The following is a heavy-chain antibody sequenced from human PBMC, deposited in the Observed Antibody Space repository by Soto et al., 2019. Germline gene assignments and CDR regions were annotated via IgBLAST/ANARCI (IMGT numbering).Heavy chain of an antibody. CDR1: GGSISSGPYS. D-gene: IGHD2-2*01. CDR2: FYYSGST. V-gene: IGHV4-39*01. Sequence: QLQLQESGPGLVKPSETLSLTCTVSGGSISSGPYSWGWIRQPPGKGLEWIGTFYYSGSTYYNPSLESRVTKSVDTSNNQSSLKVSSVTAADTAVYYCARLGGYCTITSCYGYYGMDVWGQGTTVTVSS. J-gene: IGHJ6*02. CDR3: ARLGGYCTITSCYGYYGMDV.